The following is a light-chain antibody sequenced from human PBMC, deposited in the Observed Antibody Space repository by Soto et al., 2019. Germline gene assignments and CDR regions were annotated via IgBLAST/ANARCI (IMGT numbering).Light chain of an antibody. CDR1: QSISNTY. CDR3: QQYSHSPRT. J-gene: IGKJ1*01. CDR2: GAF. V-gene: IGKV3-20*01. Sequence: EIVLTQSPATLSLSPGERATLSCRASQSISNTYLAWYQQKPGQAPRLLIYGAFSRATGIPDTFIGSGSGTDFTLNITRLELEDFEVYYCQQYSHSPRTFGQGTKVEIK.